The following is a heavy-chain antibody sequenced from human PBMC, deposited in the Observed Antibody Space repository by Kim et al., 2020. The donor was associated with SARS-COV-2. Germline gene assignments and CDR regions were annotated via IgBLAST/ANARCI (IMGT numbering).Heavy chain of an antibody. V-gene: IGHV3-33*01. J-gene: IGHJ3*02. Sequence: ADSVKGRFTISRDNSTNTLYLQMNSLRAEDTAVYYCARAMVRGVMSAFDIWGQGTMVTVSS. CDR3: ARAMVRGVMSAFDI. D-gene: IGHD3-10*01.